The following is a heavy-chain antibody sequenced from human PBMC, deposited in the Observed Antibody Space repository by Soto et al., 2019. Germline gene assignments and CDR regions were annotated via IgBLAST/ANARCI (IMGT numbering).Heavy chain of an antibody. CDR2: IYPGDPDT. J-gene: IGHJ6*02. Sequence: PGESLKISCKGSGYSFPTYWLAWVRQMPGKGLEWMGIIYPGDPDTRYSPSFQGQVTISADKSISTAYLQWRSLKASDTAMYYCARLKVSAMDVWGQGTTVTAP. CDR1: GYSFPTYW. CDR3: ARLKVSAMDV. V-gene: IGHV5-51*01.